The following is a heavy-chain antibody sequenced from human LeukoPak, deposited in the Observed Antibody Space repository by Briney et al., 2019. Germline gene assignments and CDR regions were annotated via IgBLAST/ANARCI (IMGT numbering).Heavy chain of an antibody. CDR2: IYSGDST. CDR3: AKAHPPPLYFDGPGWFDP. V-gene: IGHV3-53*01. D-gene: IGHD3-9*01. J-gene: IGHJ5*02. Sequence: GGSLRLSCAASGFTVRNNYMTWVRQAPGKGLEWVSIIYSGDSTSYADSVKGRFTISRDNSKNTLYLQMNSLRAEDMAVYYCAKAHPPPLYFDGPGWFDPWGQGTLVTVSS. CDR1: GFTVRNNY.